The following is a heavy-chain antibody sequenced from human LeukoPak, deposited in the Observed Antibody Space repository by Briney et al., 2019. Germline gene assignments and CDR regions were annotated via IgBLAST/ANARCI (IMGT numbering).Heavy chain of an antibody. CDR2: ISYDGSNK. CDR1: GFTFSSYG. J-gene: IGHJ4*02. Sequence: GRSLRLSCAASGFTFSSYGMHWVRQAPGKGLEWVAVISYDGSNKYYSDSVRGRFTISRDNAKNSLYLQMNSLTAEDTAVYYCARAVPGFDYWGQGTLVTVSS. D-gene: IGHD1-14*01. CDR3: ARAVPGFDY. V-gene: IGHV3-30*03.